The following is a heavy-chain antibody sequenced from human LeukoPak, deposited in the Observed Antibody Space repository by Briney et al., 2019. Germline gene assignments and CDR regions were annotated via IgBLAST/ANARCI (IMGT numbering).Heavy chain of an antibody. CDR2: ISSSGSTI. D-gene: IGHD3-3*01. CDR3: ARTYYDFWSGSHYYYYYMDV. Sequence: LSLTCTVSGGSISSSSYYWGWIRQAPGKGLEWVSYISSSGSTIYYADSVKGRFTISRDNAKNSLYLRMNSLRAEDTAVYYCARTYYDFWSGSHYYYYYMDVWGKGTTVTVSS. CDR1: GGSISSSSYY. J-gene: IGHJ6*03. V-gene: IGHV3-11*04.